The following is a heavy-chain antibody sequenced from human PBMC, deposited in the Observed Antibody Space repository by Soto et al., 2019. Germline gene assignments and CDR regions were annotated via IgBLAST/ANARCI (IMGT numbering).Heavy chain of an antibody. V-gene: IGHV3-23*01. CDR2: IRGSGAES. CDR1: GFSFSNFA. J-gene: IGHJ5*02. D-gene: IGHD1-26*01. Sequence: EVQLLQSGGDLVQPGGSLRVSCVASGFSFSNFAMSWVRQAPGKGLEWVSGIRGSGAESHYADSVRGRFTISRDTAKNTVYLEMHSLNVADAAVYYCARSEGADGVVWFDTWGQGTLVTVSS. CDR3: ARSEGADGVVWFDT.